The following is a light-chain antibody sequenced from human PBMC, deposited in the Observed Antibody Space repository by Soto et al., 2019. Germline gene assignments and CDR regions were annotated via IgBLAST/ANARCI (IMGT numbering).Light chain of an antibody. CDR3: GSYTSTDTPFV. J-gene: IGLJ1*01. CDR1: STDVGGYNY. V-gene: IGLV2-14*01. CDR2: EVN. Sequence: QSALSQPSSVSWSPGQSITISCTGTSTDVGGYNYVSWYQHHPGKGPKLIIYEVNNRPSGVSDRFSGSKSGNKASLTISNLEAEDESDYYCGSYTSTDTPFVFGTGTKVTVL.